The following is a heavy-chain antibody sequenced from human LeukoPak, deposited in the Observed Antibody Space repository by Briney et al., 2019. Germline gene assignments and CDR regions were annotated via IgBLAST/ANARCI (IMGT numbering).Heavy chain of an antibody. CDR2: INPNSGGT. D-gene: IGHD6-13*01. J-gene: IGHJ5*02. CDR3: ARETRIAARTNWFDP. V-gene: IGHV1-2*02. CDR1: GYTFTGYY. Sequence: ASVKVSCKASGYTFTGYYMHWVRQAPGQGLEWMGWINPNSGGTSYAQKFQGRVTMTRDTSTSTAYMELSRLRSDDTAVYYCARETRIAARTNWFDPWGQGTLVTVSS.